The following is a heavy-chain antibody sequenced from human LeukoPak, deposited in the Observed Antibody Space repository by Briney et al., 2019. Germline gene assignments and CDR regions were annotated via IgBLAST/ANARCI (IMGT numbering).Heavy chain of an antibody. D-gene: IGHD3-3*01. CDR1: GGSISSYY. Sequence: PSETLSLTCTVSGGSISSYYWSWIRQPPGKGLEWIGYIYYSGSTNYNPSLKSRVTISVDTSKNQFSLKLSSVTAADTAVYYCASRLLFDFWSGYRKAFDPWGQGTLVTVSS. CDR2: IYYSGST. CDR3: ASRLLFDFWSGYRKAFDP. J-gene: IGHJ5*02. V-gene: IGHV4-59*12.